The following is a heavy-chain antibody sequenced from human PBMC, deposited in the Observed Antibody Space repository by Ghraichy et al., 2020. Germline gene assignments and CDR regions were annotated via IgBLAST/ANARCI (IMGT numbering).Heavy chain of an antibody. D-gene: IGHD6-13*01. J-gene: IGHJ6*02. V-gene: IGHV3-43*01. Sequence: GGSLRLSCAASGFTFDDYTMHWVRQAPGKGLEWVSLISWDGGSTYYADSVKGRFTISRDNSKNSLYLQMNSLRTEDTALYYCAKDYSAGTTYYSYYGMDVWGQGPTVTVSS. CDR1: GFTFDDYT. CDR2: ISWDGGST. CDR3: AKDYSAGTTYYSYYGMDV.